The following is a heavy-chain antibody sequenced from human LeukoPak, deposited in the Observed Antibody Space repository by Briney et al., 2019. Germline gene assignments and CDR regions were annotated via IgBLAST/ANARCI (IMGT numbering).Heavy chain of an antibody. CDR3: AKSNSGRKDYFDY. CDR1: GFTFSSYA. Sequence: TGGPLRLSCAASGFTFSSYAMSWVRQAPGKGLEWVSAIRGSGGSTYYADSVKGRFTISRDNSKNTLYLQMNSLRAEDTAVYYCAKSNSGRKDYFDYWGQGTLVTVSS. CDR2: IRGSGGST. J-gene: IGHJ4*02. V-gene: IGHV3-23*01. D-gene: IGHD1-26*01.